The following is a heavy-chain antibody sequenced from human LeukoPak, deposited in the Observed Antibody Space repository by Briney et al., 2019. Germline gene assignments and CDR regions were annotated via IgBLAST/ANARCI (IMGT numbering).Heavy chain of an antibody. Sequence: ASVKVSCKASGYTFTGYFMHWVRRAPGQGLEWMGWINPNSGGTIYAQKFQGRVTMTRDTSISTAYMELSRLRSDDTAIYYCVRGVSGWFYWGQGTLVTVSS. CDR3: VRGVSGWFY. J-gene: IGHJ4*02. V-gene: IGHV1-2*02. D-gene: IGHD6-19*01. CDR2: INPNSGGT. CDR1: GYTFTGYF.